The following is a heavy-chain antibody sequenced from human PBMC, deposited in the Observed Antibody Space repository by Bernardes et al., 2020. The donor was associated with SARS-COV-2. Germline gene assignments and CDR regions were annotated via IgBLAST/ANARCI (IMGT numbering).Heavy chain of an antibody. D-gene: IGHD6-25*01. Sequence: GGSLRLSCSASGFSFSDYEMGWVRQAPGKGPEWISYISSAGNIVHYAGSVEGRFAISRDNTMNSMSLQMSSLRAEDTAVYYCVRLAGAAAAPWWFDPWGQGTLVTVSS. V-gene: IGHV3-11*04. J-gene: IGHJ5*02. CDR3: VRLAGAAAAPWWFDP. CDR2: ISSAGNIV. CDR1: GFSFSDYE.